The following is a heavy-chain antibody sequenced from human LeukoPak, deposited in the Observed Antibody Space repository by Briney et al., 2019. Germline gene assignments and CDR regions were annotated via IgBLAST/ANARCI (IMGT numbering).Heavy chain of an antibody. Sequence: GGSLRLSCTASGFTVRSNYMSWVRQSPRKGLEWVSFMYSGGSSDYADSVKGRFIISRDHSKNTLYLQMNSLRAEDTAVYYCARDRYCSGGSCYGDAFDLWGQGTMVTVSS. CDR2: MYSGGSS. D-gene: IGHD2-15*01. V-gene: IGHV3-53*01. CDR1: GFTVRSNY. CDR3: ARDRYCSGGSCYGDAFDL. J-gene: IGHJ3*01.